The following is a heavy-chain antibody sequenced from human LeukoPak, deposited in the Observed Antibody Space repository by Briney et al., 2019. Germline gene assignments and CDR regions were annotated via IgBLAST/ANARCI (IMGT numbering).Heavy chain of an antibody. Sequence: ASVKVSCKASGGTFSSYAISWVRQAPGQGLEWMGGIIPIFGTANYAQKFQGRVTITADESTSTAYMELSSLRSEDTAVYYCARALYCSSTSCYTEGFVYWGQGTLVTVSS. J-gene: IGHJ4*02. CDR2: IIPIFGTA. D-gene: IGHD2-2*02. CDR1: GGTFSSYA. CDR3: ARALYCSSTSCYTEGFVY. V-gene: IGHV1-69*13.